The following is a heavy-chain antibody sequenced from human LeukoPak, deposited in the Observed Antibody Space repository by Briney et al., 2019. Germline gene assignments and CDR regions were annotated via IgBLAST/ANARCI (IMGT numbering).Heavy chain of an antibody. Sequence: GASVKVSCNAASDTFTSGYISWVRHDPGQRLQKMIWISAYNGNTNYAQKLQGRVTMTTDTSTSTAYMELRSLRSDDTAVYYCAREYWDGYNPNYFDYWGQGTLVTVSS. D-gene: IGHD5-24*01. CDR1: SDTFTSGY. CDR2: ISAYNGNT. J-gene: IGHJ4*02. V-gene: IGHV1-18*01. CDR3: AREYWDGYNPNYFDY.